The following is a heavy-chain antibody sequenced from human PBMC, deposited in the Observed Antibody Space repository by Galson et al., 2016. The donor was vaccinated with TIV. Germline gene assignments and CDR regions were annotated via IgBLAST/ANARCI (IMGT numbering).Heavy chain of an antibody. J-gene: IGHJ6*01. CDR3: TLLQEHL. Sequence: SVKVSCKASGYTFSDYNINWVRQAPGKGLEWMGWINPKTFNTGSSQKFRGRLTMTRDTSISTAYMELRNLHQGPIGLPPGTLLQEHLWG. CDR2: INPKTFNT. CDR1: GYTFSDYN. V-gene: IGHV1-8*01.